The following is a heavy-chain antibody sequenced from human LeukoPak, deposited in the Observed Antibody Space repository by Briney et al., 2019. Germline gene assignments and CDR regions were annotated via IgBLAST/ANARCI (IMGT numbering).Heavy chain of an antibody. V-gene: IGHV1-2*02. J-gene: IGHJ4*02. CDR2: INPNSGGT. CDR3: ARDHPDYYDSRGLDY. Sequence: ASVKVSCKASGYTFTGYYMHWVRQAPGQGLEWIGWINPNSGGTNYAQKSQGRVTMTRDTSISTAYMELSRLRSDDTAVYYCARDHPDYYDSRGLDYWGQGTLVTVSS. CDR1: GYTFTGYY. D-gene: IGHD3-22*01.